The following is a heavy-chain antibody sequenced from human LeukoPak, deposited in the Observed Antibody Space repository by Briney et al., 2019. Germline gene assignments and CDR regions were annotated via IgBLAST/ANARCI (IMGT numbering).Heavy chain of an antibody. CDR3: ARAMVVVVITSGAWFDP. Sequence: PSETLSLTCAVSGGSISSSNWWSWVRQPPGKGLEWIGEIYHSGSTNYNLSLKSRVTISVDKSKNQFSLKLSSVTAADTAVYYCARAMVVVVITSGAWFDPWGQGTLVTVSS. V-gene: IGHV4-4*02. CDR2: IYHSGST. D-gene: IGHD3-22*01. J-gene: IGHJ5*02. CDR1: GGSISSSNW.